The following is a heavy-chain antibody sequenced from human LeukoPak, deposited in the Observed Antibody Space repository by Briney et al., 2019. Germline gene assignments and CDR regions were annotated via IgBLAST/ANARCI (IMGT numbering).Heavy chain of an antibody. J-gene: IGHJ4*02. CDR3: AREWLVHWDY. V-gene: IGHV3-48*01. D-gene: IGHD6-19*01. Sequence: PGGSLRLSCAASGLTFSSYSMNWVRQAPGKGLEWVSYISSSSSTIYYADSVKGRFTISRDNAKNSLYLQMNSLRAEDTAVYYCAREWLVHWDYWGQGTLVTVSS. CDR2: ISSSSSTI. CDR1: GLTFSSYS.